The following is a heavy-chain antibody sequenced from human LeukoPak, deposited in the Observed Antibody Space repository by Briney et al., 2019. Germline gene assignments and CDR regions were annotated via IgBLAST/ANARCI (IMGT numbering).Heavy chain of an antibody. J-gene: IGHJ4*02. V-gene: IGHV1-18*01. CDR2: ISACNGNT. CDR3: ARDDLVVPAASFDS. CDR1: VYTFTSYG. D-gene: IGHD2-2*01. Sequence: AVTVSHIMSVYTFTSYGRSWVRPPPAPWHEKKRWISACNGNTTYAQKLQGRVTMTTDTSTSTAYMELRSLRSDDTALYYCARDDLVVPAASFDSWGQGTLVTVSS.